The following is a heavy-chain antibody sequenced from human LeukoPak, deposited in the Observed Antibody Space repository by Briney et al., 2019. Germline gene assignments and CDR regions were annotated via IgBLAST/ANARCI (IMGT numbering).Heavy chain of an antibody. CDR2: ISSRGRTI. Sequence: GGSLRLSCTASGFTFGSYEMNWVRQAPGRGLEWVSYISSRGRTIYYAESVKGRFTISRDNARNSLYLQMNSLRAEDTAVYYCATDKCSGGSCYSILDFWGQGTLVTVSS. J-gene: IGHJ4*02. CDR1: GFTFGSYE. V-gene: IGHV3-48*03. CDR3: ATDKCSGGSCYSILDF. D-gene: IGHD2-15*01.